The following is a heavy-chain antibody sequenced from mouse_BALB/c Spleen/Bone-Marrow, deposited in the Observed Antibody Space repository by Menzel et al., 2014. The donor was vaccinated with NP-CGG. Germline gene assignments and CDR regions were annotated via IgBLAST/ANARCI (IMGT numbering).Heavy chain of an antibody. CDR1: GYTFTDYA. Sequence: VQLQQSGPEVVRPGVSVKFSCKGSGYTFTDYAMHWVKQSHAKSLEWIGVISTYNGNTNYNQKFKGKATMIVDKSSSTTYMERPRLTSEDFSIYYYAKSPYGSRYYFDYWRQGTTLTVSS. CDR3: AKSPYGSRYYFDY. D-gene: IGHD1-1*01. V-gene: IGHV1S137*01. CDR2: ISTYNGNT. J-gene: IGHJ2*01.